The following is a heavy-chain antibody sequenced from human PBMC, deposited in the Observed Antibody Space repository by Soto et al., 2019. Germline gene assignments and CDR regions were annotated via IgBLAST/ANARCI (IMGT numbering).Heavy chain of an antibody. CDR1: GFTFSNYW. Sequence: PGGSLRLSCAASGFTFSNYWMTWARQAPGKGLEWVANIKQDVSTKYYVDSVKGRFTISRDNAKNSLYLQINSLRAEDTAVYLCARIGYSSSSFDYWGQGTLVTVSS. CDR3: ARIGYSSSSFDY. J-gene: IGHJ4*02. D-gene: IGHD6-6*01. CDR2: IKQDVSTK. V-gene: IGHV3-7*01.